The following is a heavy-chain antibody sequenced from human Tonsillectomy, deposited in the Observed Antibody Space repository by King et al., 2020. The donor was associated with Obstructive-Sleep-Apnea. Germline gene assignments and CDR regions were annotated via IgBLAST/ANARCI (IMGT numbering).Heavy chain of an antibody. D-gene: IGHD6-13*01. CDR1: GFTFSSYG. J-gene: IGHJ6*02. Sequence: VQLVESVGGVVQPGRSLRLSCAASGFTFSSYGMHWVRQAPGKGLEWVAVIWYDGSNKYYADSGKGRFTIPRDNSKKPLYPQMNSLTAEDTAVYYCARDLSSSWYWTYYYGMDVWGQGTTVTVSS. V-gene: IGHV3-33*01. CDR2: IWYDGSNK. CDR3: ARDLSSSWYWTYYYGMDV.